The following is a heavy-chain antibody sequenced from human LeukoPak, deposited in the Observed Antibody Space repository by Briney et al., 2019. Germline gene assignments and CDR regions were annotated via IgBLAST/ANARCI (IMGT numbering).Heavy chain of an antibody. V-gene: IGHV3-21*01. CDR3: AREGDNWSFEY. Sequence: GGSLRLSCAPSGLTFSTYKMNWVRQPAGKGLEWVSCISCTSSYIYYADSVKGRFTISRDNAKNSLYLQMNSLRAEDTAVYYCAREGDNWSFEYWGQGTLVTVSS. CDR2: ISCTSSYI. D-gene: IGHD5-24*01. CDR1: GLTFSTYK. J-gene: IGHJ4*02.